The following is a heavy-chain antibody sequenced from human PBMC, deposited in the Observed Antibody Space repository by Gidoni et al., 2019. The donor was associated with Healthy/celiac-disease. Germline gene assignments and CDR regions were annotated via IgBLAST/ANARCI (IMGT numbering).Heavy chain of an antibody. J-gene: IGHJ4*02. CDR3: ARVVGAIPYFDY. D-gene: IGHD3-16*01. V-gene: IGHV2-70*01. CDR2: IDWDDDK. Sequence: LTFTFSGFSLSTSGMCVSWIRQPPGKALEWLALIDWDDDKYYSTSLKTRLTISQDTSKNQVVLTMTNMDPVDTATYYCARVVGAIPYFDYWGQGTLVTVSS. CDR1: GFSLSTSGMC.